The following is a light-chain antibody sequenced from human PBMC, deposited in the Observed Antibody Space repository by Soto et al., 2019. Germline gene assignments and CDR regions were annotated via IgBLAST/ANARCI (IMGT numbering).Light chain of an antibody. CDR3: GSYAGSSYV. CDR2: EVS. Sequence: QSALTQPPSASGSPGQSVTISCTGTSSDVGNYNFVSWYQQHPGKAPKLMIYEVSKRPSGVPDRFSGSKSGSTASLTVPGLQADDEADYYCGSYAGSSYVFGTGTKVTVL. J-gene: IGLJ1*01. V-gene: IGLV2-8*01. CDR1: SSDVGNYNF.